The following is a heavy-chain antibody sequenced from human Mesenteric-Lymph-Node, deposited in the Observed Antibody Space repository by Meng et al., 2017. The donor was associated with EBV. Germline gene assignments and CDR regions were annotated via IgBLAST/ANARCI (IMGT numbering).Heavy chain of an antibody. D-gene: IGHD2-2*01. V-gene: IGHV3-11*01. CDR1: GFTFSDYY. CDR3: ARERASAADFDY. Sequence: QERLSSAGGGCVKRGGSLRVTWAASGFTFSDYYMSGIRQAPGKGLEWVSYISDTGNTISYTDSVKGRFTISRDNAKNSLYLQMNSLRAGDTAVYYCARERASAADFDYWGQGTLVTVSS. J-gene: IGHJ4*02. CDR2: ISDTGNTI.